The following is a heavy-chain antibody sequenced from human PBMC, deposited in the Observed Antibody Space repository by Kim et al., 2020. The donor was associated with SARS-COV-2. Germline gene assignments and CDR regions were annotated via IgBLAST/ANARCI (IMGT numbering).Heavy chain of an antibody. V-gene: IGHV4-34*01. CDR3: ARGGSSSVYYYYYYGMDV. CDR2: INHSGST. CDR1: GGSFSGYY. D-gene: IGHD6-13*01. Sequence: SETLSLTCAVYGGSFSGYYWSWIRQPPGKGLEWIVEINHSGSTNYNPSLKSRVTISVDTSKNQFSLKLSSVTAADTAVYYCARGGSSSVYYYYYYGMDVWGQGTTVTVSS. J-gene: IGHJ6*02.